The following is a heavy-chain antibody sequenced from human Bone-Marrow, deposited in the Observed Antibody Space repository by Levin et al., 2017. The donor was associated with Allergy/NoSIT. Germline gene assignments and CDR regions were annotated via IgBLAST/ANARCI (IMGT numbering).Heavy chain of an antibody. V-gene: IGHV3-11*01. CDR2: ISSSATTM. CDR1: GFTFSDYY. CDR3: ARDKTQHYSYYYGMDV. J-gene: IGHJ6*02. Sequence: LSLTCAASGFTFSDYYMSWIRQAPGKGLEWVAYISSSATTMYYADSVKGRFTISRDNAKNSLFLQMNSLRDDDTAVYYCARDKTQHYSYYYGMDVWGQGTTVTVSS.